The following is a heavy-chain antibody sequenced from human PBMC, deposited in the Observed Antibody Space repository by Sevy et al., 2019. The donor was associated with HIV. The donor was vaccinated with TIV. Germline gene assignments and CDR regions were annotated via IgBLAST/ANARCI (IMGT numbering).Heavy chain of an antibody. D-gene: IGHD3-10*01. CDR1: GFPFRSNI. V-gene: IGHV3-64D*06. CDR3: VKYRGLTQDFDY. J-gene: IGHJ4*02. Sequence: GSLRLSCSASGFPFRSNIMGWVRQAPGKRLEYVSGITSNGLSTHYVPSVKGRFSITRDNSKNTMYLQMSSLRPEDTAVYYCVKYRGLTQDFDYWGQGTLVTVSS. CDR2: ITSNGLST.